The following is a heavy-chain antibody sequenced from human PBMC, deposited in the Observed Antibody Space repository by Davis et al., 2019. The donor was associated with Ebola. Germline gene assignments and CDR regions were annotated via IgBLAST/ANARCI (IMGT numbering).Heavy chain of an antibody. CDR2: IHSSGTT. CDR1: GDSMESFY. CDR3: ARTPRYSSYGAFFDY. V-gene: IGHV4-59*01. J-gene: IGHJ4*02. Sequence: SETLSLTCTVSGDSMESFYCNWIRQPPGKGLEWIGNIHSSGTTNYNPSLKSRVTISRDTSKNQFSLSLTSVTTTDTAMYYCARTPRYSSYGAFFDYWGQGTLVTVSS. D-gene: IGHD5-12*01.